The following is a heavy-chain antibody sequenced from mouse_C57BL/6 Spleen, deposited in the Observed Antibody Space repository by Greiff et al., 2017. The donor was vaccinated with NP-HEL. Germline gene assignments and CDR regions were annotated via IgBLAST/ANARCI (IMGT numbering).Heavy chain of an antibody. CDR2: ISYDGSN. Sequence: EVKVEESGPGLVKPSQSLSLTCSVTGYSITSGYYWNWIRQFPGNKLEWMGYISYDGSNNYNPSLKNRISITRDTSKNQFFLKLNSVTTEDTATYYCARGDGSSAWFAYWGQGTLVTVSA. V-gene: IGHV3-6*01. J-gene: IGHJ3*01. CDR1: GYSITSGYY. D-gene: IGHD1-1*01. CDR3: ARGDGSSAWFAY.